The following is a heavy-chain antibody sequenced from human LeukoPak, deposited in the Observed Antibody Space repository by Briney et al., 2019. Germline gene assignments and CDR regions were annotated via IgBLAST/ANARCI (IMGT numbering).Heavy chain of an antibody. CDR3: ARRHHYSYFMDV. CDR1: AGSISSYY. Sequence: SETLSLTCTVSAGSISSYYWTWIRQPPGKGLECIGYIFPSGSAYYNPSLKTRVTISVDTSKNQFSLRLTSVTAADTAVYYCARRHHYSYFMDVWGKGTTVTVSS. V-gene: IGHV4-4*09. J-gene: IGHJ6*03. CDR2: IFPSGSA.